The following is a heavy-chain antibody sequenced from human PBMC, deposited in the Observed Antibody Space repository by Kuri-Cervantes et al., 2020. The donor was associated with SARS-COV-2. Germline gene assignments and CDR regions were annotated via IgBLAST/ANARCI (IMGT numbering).Heavy chain of an antibody. D-gene: IGHD3-22*01. Sequence: GESLKISCAASGFTFSSYWMSWVRQAPGKGLEWVANIKQDGGEKYYADSVKGRFTISRDNSKNTLYLQMNSLRAEDTAVYYCAKDMYYDSSGFYDAFDIWGQGTMVTVSS. CDR1: GFTFSSYW. CDR2: IKQDGGEK. CDR3: AKDMYYDSSGFYDAFDI. J-gene: IGHJ3*02. V-gene: IGHV3-7*01.